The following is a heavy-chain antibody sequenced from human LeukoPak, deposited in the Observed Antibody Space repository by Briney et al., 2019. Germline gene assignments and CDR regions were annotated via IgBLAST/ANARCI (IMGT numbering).Heavy chain of an antibody. CDR3: AKSRSGSANWALQIFDN. CDR2: ISGSGNFT. J-gene: IGHJ4*02. Sequence: PGGSLRLSCVASGFTFSSYAMSWVRQAPGKGLQWVSSISGSGNFTFYTDSVKGRFTISRDNSKNTLYVQMNSLRAEDTAVYFCAKSRSGSANWALQIFDNWGQGTLVTVSS. V-gene: IGHV3-23*01. CDR1: GFTFSSYA. D-gene: IGHD1-1*01.